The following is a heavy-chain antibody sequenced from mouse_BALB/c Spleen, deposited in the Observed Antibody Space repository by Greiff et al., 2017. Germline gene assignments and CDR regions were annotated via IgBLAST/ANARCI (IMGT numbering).Heavy chain of an antibody. V-gene: IGHV5-12-2*01. CDR3: ARREITTRGFAY. CDR1: GFTFSSYT. J-gene: IGHJ3*01. Sequence: EVKLMESGGGLVQPGGSLKLSCAASGFTFSSYTMSWVRQTPEKRLEWVAYISNGGGSTYYPDTVKGRFTISRDNAKNTLYLQMSSLKSEDTAMYYCARREITTRGFAYWGQGTLVTVSA. D-gene: IGHD2-4*01. CDR2: ISNGGGST.